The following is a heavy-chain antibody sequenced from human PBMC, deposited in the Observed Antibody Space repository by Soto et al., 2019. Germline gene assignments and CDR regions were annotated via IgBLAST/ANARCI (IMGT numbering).Heavy chain of an antibody. J-gene: IGHJ4*02. CDR3: ASLAMVSGRADY. V-gene: IGHV4-39*01. Sequence: SETLSLTCTVSGGSISSSSYYWGWIRQPPGKGLEWIGSIYYSGSTYYNPSLKSRVTISVDTSKNQFSLKLSSVTAADTAVYYCASLAMVSGRADYWGQGTLVTVSS. CDR2: IYYSGST. D-gene: IGHD5-18*01. CDR1: GGSISSSSYY.